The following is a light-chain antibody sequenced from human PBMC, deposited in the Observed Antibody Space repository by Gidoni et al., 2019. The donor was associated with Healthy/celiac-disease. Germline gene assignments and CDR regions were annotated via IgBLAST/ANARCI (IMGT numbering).Light chain of an antibody. CDR1: HGISNY. CDR2: AAS. CDR3: QKYNSART. Sequence: DIQMTQSPSALSASVGDRVTITCRASHGISNYLAWYQQKPGKVPKLLIYAASTLQSGVPSRFSGSGSGTDFTLTISSLQPEDVATYYCQKYNSARTFGQGTKVEIK. V-gene: IGKV1-27*01. J-gene: IGKJ1*01.